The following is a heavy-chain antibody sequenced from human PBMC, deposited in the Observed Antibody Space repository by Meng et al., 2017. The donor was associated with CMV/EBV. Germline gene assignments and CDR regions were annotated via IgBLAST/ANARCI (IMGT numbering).Heavy chain of an antibody. CDR2: ISSSSSYI. J-gene: IGHJ6*02. Sequence: GESLKISCAASGFTFSSYSMNWVRQAPGKGLEWVSSISSSSSYIYYADSVKGRFTISRDNAKNSLYLQMNSLRAEDTAVYYCARDRYWSSTSCYTYYYYGMDVWGQGTTVTVSS. CDR1: GFTFSSYS. V-gene: IGHV3-21*01. CDR3: ARDRYWSSTSCYTYYYYGMDV. D-gene: IGHD2-2*02.